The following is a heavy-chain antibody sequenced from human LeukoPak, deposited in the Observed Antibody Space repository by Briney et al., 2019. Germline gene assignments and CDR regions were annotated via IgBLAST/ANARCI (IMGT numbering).Heavy chain of an antibody. CDR2: IWYDGSNE. V-gene: IGHV3-33*01. D-gene: IGHD3-22*01. Sequence: GGSLRLSCAASGFTFSSYGMHWVRQASGKGLEWVAVIWYDGSNEYYADSVKGRFTISRDNSKNTLYLQMNSLRAEDTAVYYCTTGGWYDDSSGYYHVVYWGQGTLVTVSS. CDR1: GFTFSSYG. J-gene: IGHJ4*02. CDR3: TTGGWYDDSSGYYHVVY.